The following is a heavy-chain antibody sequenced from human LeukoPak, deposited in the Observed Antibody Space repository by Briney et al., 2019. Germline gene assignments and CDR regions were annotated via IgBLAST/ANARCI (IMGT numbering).Heavy chain of an antibody. CDR2: IYHSGST. CDR3: ARVVTYYDFWSGYYNHYYYYMDV. V-gene: IGHV4-38-2*02. CDR1: GGSISSGYY. J-gene: IGHJ6*03. Sequence: SETLSLTCTVSGGSISSGYYWGWIRQPPGKGLEWIGSIYHSGSTYYNPSLKSRVTISVDTSKNQFSLKLSSVTAADTAVYYCARVVTYYDFWSGYYNHYYYYMDVWGKGTTVTVSS. D-gene: IGHD3-3*01.